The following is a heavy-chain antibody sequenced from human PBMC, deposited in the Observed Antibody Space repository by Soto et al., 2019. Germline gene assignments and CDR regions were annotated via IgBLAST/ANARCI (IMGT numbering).Heavy chain of an antibody. J-gene: IGHJ5*02. D-gene: IGHD2-15*01. CDR2: IYSGGST. V-gene: IGHV3-53*01. CDR3: ARAGYCSGGSCHGWFDP. CDR1: GFTVSSNY. Sequence: GGSLRLSCAASGFTVSSNYMSWVRQAPGKGLEWVSVIYSGGSTYYADSVKGRFTISRDNSKNTLYLQMNSLRAEDTAVYYCARAGYCSGGSCHGWFDPWGQGTLVTVSS.